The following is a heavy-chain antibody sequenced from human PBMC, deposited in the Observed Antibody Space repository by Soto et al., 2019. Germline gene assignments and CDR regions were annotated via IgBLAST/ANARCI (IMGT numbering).Heavy chain of an antibody. CDR1: ADTFTSYY. Sequence: ASVKVSCKAPADTFTSYYIHWVRQAPGHGLEWMGIINPNGGSTRFAQTFQGRITMTTDTSTSTVYMELRSLRSEDTAVYYCARLGPPPRGYYDSSGYLVDYWGQGTLVTVSS. V-gene: IGHV1-46*01. J-gene: IGHJ4*02. D-gene: IGHD3-22*01. CDR2: INPNGGST. CDR3: ARLGPPPRGYYDSSGYLVDY.